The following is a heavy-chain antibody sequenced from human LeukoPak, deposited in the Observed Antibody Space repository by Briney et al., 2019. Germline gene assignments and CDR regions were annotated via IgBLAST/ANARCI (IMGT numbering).Heavy chain of an antibody. D-gene: IGHD1-14*01. J-gene: IGHJ4*02. V-gene: IGHV3-21*01. CDR1: GFTLSSNS. Sequence: KPGGSLRLSCAASGFTLSSNSMNWVRQAPGKGLEWVSSISSSGTNMFYADSVKGRFTISRDNAKNSLFLQMNSLRAEDTAVYYCARDDRTGYWGQGTLVTVSS. CDR2: ISSSGTNM. CDR3: ARDDRTGY.